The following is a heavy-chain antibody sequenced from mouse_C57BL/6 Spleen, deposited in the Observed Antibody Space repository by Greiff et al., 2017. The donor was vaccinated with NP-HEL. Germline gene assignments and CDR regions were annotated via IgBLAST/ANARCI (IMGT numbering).Heavy chain of an antibody. Sequence: EVKLMESGGGLVKPGGSLKLSCAASGFTFSDYGMHWVRQAPEKGLEWVAYISSGSSTIYYADTVKGRFTISRDNAKNNLFLQMTSLRSEDTAMYYCARPYGNSYYAMDYWGQGTSVTVSS. J-gene: IGHJ4*01. CDR3: ARPYGNSYYAMDY. V-gene: IGHV5-17*01. CDR1: GFTFSDYG. D-gene: IGHD2-1*01. CDR2: ISSGSSTI.